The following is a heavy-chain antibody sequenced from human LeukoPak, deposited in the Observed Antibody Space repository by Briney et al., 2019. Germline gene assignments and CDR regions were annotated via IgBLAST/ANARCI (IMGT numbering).Heavy chain of an antibody. J-gene: IGHJ4*02. CDR2: ISSSTTNM. V-gene: IGHV3-48*01. CDR1: GFTFNNYV. Sequence: SGGSLRLSCAASGFTFNNYVMSWVRQAPGKGLEWVSYISSSTTNMYYADSVKGRFTISRDNAKNSLYLQMNSLRAEDTAVYYCARGYSSSSGRSFDYWGQGTLVTVSS. D-gene: IGHD6-6*01. CDR3: ARGYSSSSGRSFDY.